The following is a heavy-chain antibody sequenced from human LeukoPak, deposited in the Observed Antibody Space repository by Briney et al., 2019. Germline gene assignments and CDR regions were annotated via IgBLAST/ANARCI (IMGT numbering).Heavy chain of an antibody. J-gene: IGHJ4*02. CDR2: ISSNGGST. Sequence: GESLRLSCSASGFTFSSYAMHWVRQAPGKGLEYVSAISSNGGSTYYADSVKGRFTISRDNSKNTLYLQMSSLRAEDTAVYYCVKDGTTDGGYGDFDYWGQGTLVTVSS. V-gene: IGHV3-64D*06. CDR1: GFTFSSYA. D-gene: IGHD5-12*01. CDR3: VKDGTTDGGYGDFDY.